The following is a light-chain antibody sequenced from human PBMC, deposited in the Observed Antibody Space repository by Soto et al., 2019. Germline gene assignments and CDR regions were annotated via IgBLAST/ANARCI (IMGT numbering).Light chain of an antibody. V-gene: IGKV3D-15*01. CDR2: GAS. Sequence: EIVMTQSPATLSVSPGERATSSCRASQSVSSNLAWYQQTPGQAPRLLIFGASTRATGIPARFSGSGSGTEFTLTISSLQSEDFAVYYCQQYDNWLGSFGQGTKVEVK. CDR1: QSVSSN. J-gene: IGKJ1*01. CDR3: QQYDNWLGS.